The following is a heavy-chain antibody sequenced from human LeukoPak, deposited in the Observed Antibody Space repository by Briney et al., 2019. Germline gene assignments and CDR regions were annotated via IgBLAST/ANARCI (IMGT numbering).Heavy chain of an antibody. V-gene: IGHV3-23*01. D-gene: IGHD5-18*01. CDR2: ISGSGGST. Sequence: GGSLRLSCAASGFTFSSYAMSWVRQAPGKGLEWVSAISGSGGSTYYADSVKGRFTISRDNAKNSLYLQMNSLRAEDTAVYYCANRGYSYGYGLYYYMDVWGKGTTVTVSS. J-gene: IGHJ6*03. CDR1: GFTFSSYA. CDR3: ANRGYSYGYGLYYYMDV.